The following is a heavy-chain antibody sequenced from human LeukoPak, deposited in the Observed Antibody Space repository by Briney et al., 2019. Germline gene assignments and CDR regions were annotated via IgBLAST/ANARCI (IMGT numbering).Heavy chain of an antibody. CDR2: VSSGSSTI. CDR3: ARVPLLWFGELGY. J-gene: IGHJ4*02. Sequence: GGSLRLSCAASGFTFSDYYMSWIRQAPGKALELVSYVSSGSSTIYYADSVKGRFAVSRDNGKRSLYLHMNSLRAEDTAVYYCARVPLLWFGELGYWGQGTLVTVSS. D-gene: IGHD3-10*01. V-gene: IGHV3-11*04. CDR1: GFTFSDYY.